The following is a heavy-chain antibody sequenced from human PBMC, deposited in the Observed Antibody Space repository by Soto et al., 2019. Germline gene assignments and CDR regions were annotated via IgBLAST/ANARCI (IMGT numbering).Heavy chain of an antibody. CDR2: ISNDGSNK. Sequence: ESGGGVVPPGRSLRLSCAASGFSFSTYGMHWVRQAPGKGLEWVAFISNDGSNKYYADSVKGRFTISRDNSKNTLYLQMNRLRAEDTAVYYWAKGFGNDWAFDYWGNGTLVTVSS. CDR1: GFSFSTYG. J-gene: IGHJ4*01. D-gene: IGHD1-1*01. V-gene: IGHV3-30*18. CDR3: AKGFGNDWAFDY.